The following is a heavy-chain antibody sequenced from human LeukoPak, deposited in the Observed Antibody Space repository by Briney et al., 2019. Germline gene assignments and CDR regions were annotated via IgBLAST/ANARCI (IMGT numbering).Heavy chain of an antibody. J-gene: IGHJ4*02. CDR2: ISGGDDKT. V-gene: IGHV3-23*01. CDR3: TKRNCRNNGHFDY. D-gene: IGHD1/OR15-1a*01. Sequence: PGGSLRLSCAASGFTFTSSAMTSVRQAPGRRLEWVSTISGGDDKTYYTHSVEGHFSISRDTSKNTVYLQMNSLRAEDTAIYYCTKRNCRNNGHFDYWGQGALVTVSS. CDR1: GFTFTSSA.